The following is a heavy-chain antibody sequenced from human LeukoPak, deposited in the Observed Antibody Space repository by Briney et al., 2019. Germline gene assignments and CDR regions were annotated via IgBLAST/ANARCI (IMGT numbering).Heavy chain of an antibody. D-gene: IGHD6-13*01. J-gene: IGHJ4*02. CDR3: ATRQAAGPFDY. V-gene: IGHV4-4*02. CDR1: GGSISSSNW. Sequence: SETLSLTCAVSGGSISSSNWWSWVRQPPGKGLEWIGEIYHSGSTNYNPSLKSRVTISVDTSKNQLSLKLTSVTAADTAVYYCATRQAAGPFDYWGQGTLVTVSS. CDR2: IYHSGST.